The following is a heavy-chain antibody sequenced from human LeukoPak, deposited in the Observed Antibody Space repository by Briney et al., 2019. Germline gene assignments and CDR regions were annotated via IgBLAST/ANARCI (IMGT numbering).Heavy chain of an antibody. V-gene: IGHV4-30-4*01. Sequence: PSETLSLTCTVSGGSISSGDYYWSWIRQPPGKGLEWIGYIYYSGSTYYNPSLKSRVTLSVDTSKNQFSLKLSSVTAADTAVYYCASGLRYFDWLLYGGFDPWGQGTLVTVSS. D-gene: IGHD3-9*01. CDR3: ASGLRYFDWLLYGGFDP. J-gene: IGHJ5*02. CDR1: GGSISSGDYY. CDR2: IYYSGST.